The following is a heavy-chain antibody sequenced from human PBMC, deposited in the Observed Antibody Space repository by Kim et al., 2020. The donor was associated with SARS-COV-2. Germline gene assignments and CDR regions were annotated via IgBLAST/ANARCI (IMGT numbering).Heavy chain of an antibody. D-gene: IGHD3-16*01. CDR2: IYYSRST. V-gene: IGHV4-39*07. J-gene: IGHJ3*02. CDR3: ARVTRLSSRGAFDI. Sequence: SETLSLTCTVSGGSISSSSYYWGWIRQPPGKGLEWIGSIYYSRSTYYNPSLKSRVTISVDTSKNQFSLKLSSVTAADTAVYYCARVTRLSSRGAFDIWGQGTMVTVSS. CDR1: GGSISSSSYY.